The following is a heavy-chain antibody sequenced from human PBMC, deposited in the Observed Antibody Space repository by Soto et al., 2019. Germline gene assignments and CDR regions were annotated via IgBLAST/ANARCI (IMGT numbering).Heavy chain of an antibody. V-gene: IGHV3-21*01. CDR2: ISSSSSDI. CDR3: ARDNGRGSSTSYYFDY. J-gene: IGHJ4*02. D-gene: IGHD2-8*01. Sequence: GGSLRLSCAASGFTFTNYNMNWVRQAPGRGLEWVSFISSSSSDIYYADSLKGRFTISIGNAKNSLYLQMNSLRAEDTAIYYCARDNGRGSSTSYYFDYWGQGTLVTVSS. CDR1: GFTFTNYN.